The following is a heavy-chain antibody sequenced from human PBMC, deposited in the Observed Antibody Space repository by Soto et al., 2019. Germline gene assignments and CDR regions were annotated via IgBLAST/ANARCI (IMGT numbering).Heavy chain of an antibody. CDR1: GGTFSSYA. CDR3: ARQGYCSGGSCYTRYYYYYGMDV. D-gene: IGHD2-15*01. V-gene: IGHV1-69*13. J-gene: IGHJ6*02. Sequence: SVKVSCKASGGTFSSYAISWVRQAPGQELEWMGGIIPIFGTANYAQKFQGRVTITADESTSTAYMELSSLRSEDTAVYYCARQGYCSGGSCYTRYYYYYGMDVWGQGTTVTVSS. CDR2: IIPIFGTA.